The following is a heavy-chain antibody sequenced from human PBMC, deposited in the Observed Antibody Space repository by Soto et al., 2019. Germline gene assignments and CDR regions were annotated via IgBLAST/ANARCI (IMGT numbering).Heavy chain of an antibody. D-gene: IGHD2-2*01. CDR1: GFTFDDYA. J-gene: IGHJ6*03. CDR3: ARGYCSSTSCYYYYYMDV. V-gene: IGHV3-9*01. Sequence: GGSLRLSCAASGFTFDDYAMHWVLQVPWKGLEWVSGISWNSGSTGYADSVKGRFTISRDNAKNSLYLQMNSLRAEDTALYYCARGYCSSTSCYYYYYMDVWGRGATVTVSS. CDR2: ISWNSGST.